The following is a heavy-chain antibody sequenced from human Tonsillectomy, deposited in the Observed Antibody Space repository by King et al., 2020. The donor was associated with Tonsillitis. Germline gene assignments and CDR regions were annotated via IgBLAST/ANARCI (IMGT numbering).Heavy chain of an antibody. CDR2: INHSGST. V-gene: IGHV4-34*01. CDR1: GGSFSSYY. Sequence: VQLQQWGAGLLKPSETLSLTCAVYGGSFSSYYWSWIRQPPGKGLEWIGEINHSGSTNYNPSLKSRVTISVDTSKNQFSLKLSSWTAADTAVYYCARDRSWGYSYGYFDYWGQGTLVTVSS. J-gene: IGHJ4*02. CDR3: ARDRSWGYSYGYFDY. D-gene: IGHD5-18*01.